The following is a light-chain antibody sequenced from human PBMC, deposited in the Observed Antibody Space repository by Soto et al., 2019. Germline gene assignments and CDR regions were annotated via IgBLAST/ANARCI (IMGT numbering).Light chain of an antibody. CDR2: GNS. Sequence: QSVLTQPPSVSGAPGQRVTISCTGSSSNIGAGYNVHWYQQLPGTAPKLLISGNSNRPSGVPDRFSGSKSGTSASLAITGLQAEDEADYYCQSYDSSLSGSRVFGGGTKVTAL. J-gene: IGLJ2*01. CDR3: QSYDSSLSGSRV. V-gene: IGLV1-40*01. CDR1: SSNIGAGYN.